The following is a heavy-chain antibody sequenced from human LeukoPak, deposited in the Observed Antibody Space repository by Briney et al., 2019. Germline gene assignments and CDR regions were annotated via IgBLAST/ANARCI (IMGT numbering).Heavy chain of an antibody. Sequence: GRSLRLSCAASGFTFSTYGMHWVRQAPGKGLEWVAVIWYDGSDKYYADSVKGRFNISRDNSKNTLYLQMNSLRAEDTAVYYCAKAVTLVRTDAFDIWGQGTMVTASS. CDR1: GFTFSTYG. CDR2: IWYDGSDK. CDR3: AKAVTLVRTDAFDI. J-gene: IGHJ3*02. D-gene: IGHD3-10*01. V-gene: IGHV3-33*06.